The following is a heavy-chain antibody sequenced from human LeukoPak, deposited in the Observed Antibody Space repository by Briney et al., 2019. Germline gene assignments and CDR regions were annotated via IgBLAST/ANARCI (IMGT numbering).Heavy chain of an antibody. J-gene: IGHJ4*02. V-gene: IGHV3-7*01. CDR1: GFPFSSYW. Sequence: GGSLRLSCVASGFPFSSYWMTWVRQAPGKGLEWVANIKQDGSKKYYVDSVKGRFTISRDNAKNSLYLQMNSLRAEDTAVYYCARDDSSGYSLDYWGQGTLVTVSS. D-gene: IGHD3-22*01. CDR2: IKQDGSKK. CDR3: ARDDSSGYSLDY.